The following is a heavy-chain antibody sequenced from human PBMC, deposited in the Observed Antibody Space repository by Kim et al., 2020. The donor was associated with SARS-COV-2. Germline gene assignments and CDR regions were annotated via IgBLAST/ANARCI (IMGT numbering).Heavy chain of an antibody. CDR2: IKEDGSEE. CDR3: ARMTRGQEWTY. V-gene: IGHV3-7*03. CDR1: GFTFRTYG. J-gene: IGHJ4*02. Sequence: GGSLRLSCAASGFTFRTYGMSWVRQAPGKGLEWVANIKEDGSEEYYVDSVKGRFTISRDNAKNLLYLQMSSLRGEDTAMYYCARMTRGQEWTYWGQGTLITVPS. D-gene: IGHD4-17*01.